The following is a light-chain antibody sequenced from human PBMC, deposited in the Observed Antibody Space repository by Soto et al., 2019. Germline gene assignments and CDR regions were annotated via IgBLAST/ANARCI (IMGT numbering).Light chain of an antibody. Sequence: ELVLTQSPGTLSLSPGEKGTLFCRASQRVSASYLAWYQQKPGQAPRLLIYGASTRATGFPDRFSGSGSGTDFTLTISRLEPEDFAVYYCQQYDDSATFGQGTKVDIK. CDR2: GAS. CDR3: QQYDDSAT. J-gene: IGKJ2*01. CDR1: QRVSASY. V-gene: IGKV3-20*01.